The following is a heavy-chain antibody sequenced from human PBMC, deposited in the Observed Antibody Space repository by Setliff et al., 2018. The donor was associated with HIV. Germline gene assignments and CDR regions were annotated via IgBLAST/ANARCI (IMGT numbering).Heavy chain of an antibody. D-gene: IGHD3-9*01. Sequence: SETLSLTCKVSGASISSYYWSWVRQPPGKGLEWIGYIYNSGYSNSKPSLKSRVTMSVDTSKNQVSLKLTSVTAADTAVYYCARYKCINFACVGFDIWGQGTVVTVSS. CDR3: ARYKCINFACVGFDI. J-gene: IGHJ3*02. V-gene: IGHV4-59*01. CDR2: IYNSGYS. CDR1: GASISSYY.